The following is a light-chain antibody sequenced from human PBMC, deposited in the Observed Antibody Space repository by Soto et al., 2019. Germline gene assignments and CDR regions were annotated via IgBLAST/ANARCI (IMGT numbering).Light chain of an antibody. CDR1: QGIRSH. CDR3: QQVNSFPST. V-gene: IGKV1-9*01. Sequence: IQFTQCPSSLSASVGDRVTITCRESQGIRSHLAWYEQKPGKAPKLLIYAASTLQTGVPSRFSGSGSGTEFTLTLSSLQPEDFATYYCQQVNSFPSTFGPGTRLEIK. J-gene: IGKJ5*01. CDR2: AAS.